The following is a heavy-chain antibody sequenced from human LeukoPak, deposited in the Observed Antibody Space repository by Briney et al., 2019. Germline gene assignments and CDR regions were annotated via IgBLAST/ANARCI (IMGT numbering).Heavy chain of an antibody. D-gene: IGHD6-19*01. Sequence: EASVKVSCKASGYTFTSYGISWVRQAPGQGLEWMGWISAYNGNTNYAQKLQGRVTMTTDTSTSTAYMELRSLRSDDTAVYCCARVIAGQWLVRGGDYFDYWGQGTLVTVSS. CDR3: ARVIAGQWLVRGGDYFDY. CDR2: ISAYNGNT. J-gene: IGHJ4*02. CDR1: GYTFTSYG. V-gene: IGHV1-18*01.